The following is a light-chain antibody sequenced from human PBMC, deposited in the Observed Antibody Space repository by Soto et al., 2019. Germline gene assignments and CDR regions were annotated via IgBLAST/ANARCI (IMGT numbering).Light chain of an antibody. J-gene: IGLJ1*01. V-gene: IGLV2-14*03. CDR2: DVS. Sequence: QSVLTQPASVSGSPGQSITISCTGTSSDVGGYNYVSWYQHHPGKAPKLMIYDVSNRPSGVSNRFSGSKSGNTASLTISGLQPEDEADYYCSSYTTSNTRQMVFGTGPKVPVL. CDR1: SSDVGGYNY. CDR3: SSYTTSNTRQMV.